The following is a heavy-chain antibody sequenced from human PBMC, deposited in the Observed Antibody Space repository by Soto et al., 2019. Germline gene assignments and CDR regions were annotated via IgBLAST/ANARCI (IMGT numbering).Heavy chain of an antibody. CDR2: IKQDGSEK. J-gene: IGHJ3*02. Sequence: GVPLRLSWAAAEGTCSNHGRSWVRQAPGKGLEWVANIKQDGSEKYYVDSVKGRFTISRDNAKNSLYLQMNSLRAEDTAVYYCARAADTDAFAIRGQGTMVPVSS. V-gene: IGHV3-7*01. D-gene: IGHD2-2*01. CDR3: ARAADTDAFAI. CDR1: EGTCSNHG.